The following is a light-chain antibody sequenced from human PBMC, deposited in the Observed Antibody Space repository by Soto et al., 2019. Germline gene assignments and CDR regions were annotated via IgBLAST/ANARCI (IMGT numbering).Light chain of an antibody. V-gene: IGLV2-14*01. CDR1: SSDVGNYKY. CDR3: FSYTSSGNYV. CDR2: EVS. Sequence: QAVQSQPGSVCGSPGQAITISCTGTSSDVGNYKYVSWYQQHPGKAPKLMIYEVSNRPSGVSNRFSGSKSGNTASLTISGLQAEEETDYYCFSYTSSGNYVFGTGTKV. J-gene: IGLJ1*01.